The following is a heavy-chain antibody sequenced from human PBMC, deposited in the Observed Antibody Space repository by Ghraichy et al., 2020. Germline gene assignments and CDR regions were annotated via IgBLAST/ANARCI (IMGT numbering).Heavy chain of an antibody. CDR1: GFTFSSYS. CDR2: ISSSSTI. Sequence: GGSLRLSCAASGFTFSSYSMNWVRQAPGKGLEWVSYISSSSTIYYADSVKGRFTISRDNDKNSLYLQMNSLRDEDTAVYYCARGSSGLKDWFDPWGQGTLVTVSS. J-gene: IGHJ5*02. V-gene: IGHV3-48*02. D-gene: IGHD6-19*01. CDR3: ARGSSGLKDWFDP.